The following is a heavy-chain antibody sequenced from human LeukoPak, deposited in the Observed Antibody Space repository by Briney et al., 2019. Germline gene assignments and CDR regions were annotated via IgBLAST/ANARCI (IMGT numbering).Heavy chain of an antibody. CDR2: LIPILGIA. V-gene: IGHV1-69*04. Sequence: ASVKVSCKASGGTFSSYAISWVRQAPGQGREWMGRLIPILGIANYAQKFQGRVTITADKSTSTAYMELSSLRSEDTAVYYCARPSDTDYYYYGMGVWGQGTTVTVSS. J-gene: IGHJ6*02. CDR3: ARPSDTDYYYYGMGV. CDR1: GGTFSSYA.